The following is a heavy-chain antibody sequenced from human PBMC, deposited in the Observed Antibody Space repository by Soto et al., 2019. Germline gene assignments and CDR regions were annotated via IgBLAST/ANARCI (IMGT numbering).Heavy chain of an antibody. CDR1: GGSFSGYY. Sequence: SETLSLTCAVYGGSFSGYYWSWIRQPPGKGLEWIGEINHSGSTNYNPSLKSRVTISVDTSKNQFSLKLSSVTAADTAVYYCARAKVIAGTFYYSYYMDVWGKGTTVTVSS. CDR3: ARAKVIAGTFYYSYYMDV. V-gene: IGHV4-34*01. CDR2: INHSGST. J-gene: IGHJ6*03. D-gene: IGHD6-13*01.